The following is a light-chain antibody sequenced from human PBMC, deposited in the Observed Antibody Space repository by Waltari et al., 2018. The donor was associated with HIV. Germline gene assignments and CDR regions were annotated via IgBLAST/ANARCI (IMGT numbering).Light chain of an antibody. Sequence: DIQVTQSPSSLSASVGDGVTVTCRASQTIGTYLNWSQQVPGEAPKLLIYSASNLQSGVPSRFSGSGYGTDFSLTISSLEPEDFAVYYCQQSYTTPRTFGQGTKVEIK. CDR3: QQSYTTPRT. CDR1: QTIGTY. J-gene: IGKJ1*01. V-gene: IGKV1-39*01. CDR2: SAS.